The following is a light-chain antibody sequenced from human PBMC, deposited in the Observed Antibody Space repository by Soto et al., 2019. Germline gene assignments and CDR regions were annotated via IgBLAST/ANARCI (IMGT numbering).Light chain of an antibody. CDR1: ELEYKY. V-gene: IGLV3-1*01. CDR2: QDS. Sequence: SYELTQPPSVSVSPGQTASITCSGVELEYKYTCWYQQKPGQSPVLVIYQDSKRPSGIPERFSASTSGNTATLTLSGTQSMDEADYYCQAWDSSTAHVVFGGGTQLTVL. CDR3: QAWDSSTAHVV. J-gene: IGLJ2*01.